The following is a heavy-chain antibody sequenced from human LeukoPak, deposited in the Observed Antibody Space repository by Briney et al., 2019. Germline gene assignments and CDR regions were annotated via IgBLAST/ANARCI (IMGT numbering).Heavy chain of an antibody. CDR2: IDKTTYPT. Sequence: GGSLRLSCAASEFIFSDYAMGWVRQAPGRGLEWVSTIDKTTYPTFYADSVKGRFTISRDNSKNTLYLQMNSLRTEDTAVYFCAKFEGATIPGWFNDYWGQGILVTVSS. J-gene: IGHJ4*02. V-gene: IGHV3-23*05. CDR1: EFIFSDYA. D-gene: IGHD6-19*01. CDR3: AKFEGATIPGWFNDY.